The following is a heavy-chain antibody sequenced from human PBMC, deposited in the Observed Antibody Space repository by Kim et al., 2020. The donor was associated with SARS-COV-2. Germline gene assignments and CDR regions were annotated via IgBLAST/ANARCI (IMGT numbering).Heavy chain of an antibody. V-gene: IGHV3-30*01. D-gene: IGHD6-13*01. Sequence: YYADSVKGRFTISRDNSKNTLYLQLNSLRAEDTAVYYCATSIAAAGALDYWGQGTLVTVSS. CDR3: ATSIAAAGALDY. J-gene: IGHJ4*02.